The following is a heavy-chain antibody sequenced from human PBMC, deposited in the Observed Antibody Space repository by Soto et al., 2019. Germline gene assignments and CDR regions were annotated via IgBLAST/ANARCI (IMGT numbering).Heavy chain of an antibody. V-gene: IGHV3-33*06. CDR1: GFTFSNYV. J-gene: IGHJ3*02. CDR3: AKGGGRSYDDAFDI. D-gene: IGHD3-3*01. CDR2: IWYDGSNK. Sequence: QVQLVESGGGVVQPGRSLRLSCAASGFTFSNYVMHWVRQAPGKGLEWVAIIWYDGSNKYYADSVKGRFTISRDNSKKMLYLQMNSLRAEDTAVYYCAKGGGRSYDDAFDIWGQGTMVTVSS.